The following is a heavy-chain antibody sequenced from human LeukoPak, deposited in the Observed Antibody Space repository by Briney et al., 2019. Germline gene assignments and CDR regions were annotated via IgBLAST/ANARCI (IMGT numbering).Heavy chain of an antibody. J-gene: IGHJ6*02. V-gene: IGHV3-74*01. CDR3: ARGRYYGMDV. Sequence: GGSLRLSCAASGFTFTSYWMHWVRQAPGKGLVWVSRVNSDGSSTTYADSVKGRFTISRDNAKNTLNLQMNSLRAEDTAVYYCARGRYYGMDVWGQGTTVTVSS. CDR2: VNSDGSST. CDR1: GFTFTSYW.